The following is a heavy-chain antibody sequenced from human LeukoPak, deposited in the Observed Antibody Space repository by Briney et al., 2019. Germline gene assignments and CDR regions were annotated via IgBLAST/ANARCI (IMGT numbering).Heavy chain of an antibody. Sequence: SETLSPTCAVYGGSFSGYYWSWIRQPPGKGLEWIGEINHSGSTNYNPSLKSRVTISVDTSKNQFSLKLSSVTAADTAVYYCAKMELGVGGDWFDPWGQGTLVTVSS. J-gene: IGHJ5*02. D-gene: IGHD3-3*01. CDR3: AKMELGVGGDWFDP. CDR1: GGSFSGYY. CDR2: INHSGST. V-gene: IGHV4-34*01.